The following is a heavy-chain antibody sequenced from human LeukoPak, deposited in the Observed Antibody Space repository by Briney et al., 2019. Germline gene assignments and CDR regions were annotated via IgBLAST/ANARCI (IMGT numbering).Heavy chain of an antibody. D-gene: IGHD2-15*01. CDR2: IDAGNGNT. J-gene: IGHJ3*02. CDR3: ARSAVEAFFDI. Sequence: ASVKVSCKASGYTFTSYAMHWVRQAPGQRLEWMGWIDAGNGNTKYSQKFQGRVTITRDTSASTAYMELSSLRSEDTAVYYCARSAVEAFFDIWGQGTMVTVSS. CDR1: GYTFTSYA. V-gene: IGHV1-3*01.